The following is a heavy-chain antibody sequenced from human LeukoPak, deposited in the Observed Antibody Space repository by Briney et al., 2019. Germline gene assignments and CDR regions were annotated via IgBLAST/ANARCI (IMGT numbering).Heavy chain of an antibody. CDR3: ARVRGSGSYEGYYYYGMDV. CDR2: ISGSGGST. Sequence: GGSLRLSCAASGFTFSSYAMSWVRQAPGKGLEWVSAISGSGGSTYYADSVKGRFTISRDNSKNTLYLQMNSLRAEDTAVYYCARVRGSGSYEGYYYYGMDVWGQGTTVTVSS. V-gene: IGHV3-23*01. D-gene: IGHD1-26*01. CDR1: GFTFSSYA. J-gene: IGHJ6*02.